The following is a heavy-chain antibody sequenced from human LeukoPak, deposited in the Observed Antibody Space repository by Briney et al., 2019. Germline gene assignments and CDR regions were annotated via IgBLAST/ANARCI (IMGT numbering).Heavy chain of an antibody. CDR3: TRDLGQWLLQGIFFDY. J-gene: IGHJ4*02. V-gene: IGHV1-18*01. D-gene: IGHD5-12*01. CDR2: ISAYSTYNGNT. CDR1: GYTFTSYG. Sequence: ASVKVSCKASGYTFTSYGISWVRQAPGQGPEWMGWISAYSTYNGNTNYAQKFQGRVTMTTDTSTSTAYMELRSLRSDDTAVYYCTRDLGQWLLQGIFFDYWGQGSLVTVSS.